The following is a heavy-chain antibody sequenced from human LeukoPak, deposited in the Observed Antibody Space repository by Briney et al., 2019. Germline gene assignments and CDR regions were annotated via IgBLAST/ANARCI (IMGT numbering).Heavy chain of an antibody. V-gene: IGHV1-46*01. CDR3: ARDQEGFDY. J-gene: IGHJ4*02. CDR2: IYPRDGST. Sequence: ASVKVSCKASGYTFTSNYIHWVRQAPGQGLEWMGMIYPRDGSTSYAEKFQGRVTVTRDTSTSTVHMELSGLRSEDTAVYYCARDQEGFDYWGQGTLVTVSS. CDR1: GYTFTSNY.